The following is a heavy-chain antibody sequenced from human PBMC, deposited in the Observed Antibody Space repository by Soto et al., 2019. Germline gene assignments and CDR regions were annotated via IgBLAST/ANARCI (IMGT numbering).Heavy chain of an antibody. CDR2: MNPNSGNT. CDR1: GYTFTSYD. J-gene: IGHJ6*03. D-gene: IGHD3-3*01. CDR3: ASGGRTFVGVDYNIYYMDV. Sequence: ASVKVSCKASGYTFTSYDINWVRQATGQGLEWMGWMNPNSGNTGYAQKFQGRVTMTRNTSISTAYMELSSLRSEDTAVYYCASGGRTFVGVDYNIYYMDVWGKGNTVPVSS. V-gene: IGHV1-8*01.